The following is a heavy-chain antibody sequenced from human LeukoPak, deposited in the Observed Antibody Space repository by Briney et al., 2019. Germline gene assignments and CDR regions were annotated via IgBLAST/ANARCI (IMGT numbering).Heavy chain of an antibody. CDR1: GFTFSSYS. V-gene: IGHV3-21*01. CDR2: ISSSSSYI. CDR3: ARAGYSGYDNEDY. D-gene: IGHD5-12*01. J-gene: IGHJ4*02. Sequence: PGGSLRLSCAASGFTFSSYSMNWVRQAPGKGLEWVSSISSSSSYIYYADSVKGRFTISRDNAKNSLYLQMNSLRAEDTAVYYCARAGYSGYDNEDYWGQGTLVTVSS.